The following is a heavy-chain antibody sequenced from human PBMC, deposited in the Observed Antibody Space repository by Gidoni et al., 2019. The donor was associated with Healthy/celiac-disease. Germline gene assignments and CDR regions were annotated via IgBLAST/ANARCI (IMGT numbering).Heavy chain of an antibody. V-gene: IGHV4-38-2*01. CDR3: AFGDYFDY. CDR1: GYSLSSGYY. Sequence: QLQLQESGPGLVKPSETQSLTCAVSGYSLSSGYYWGWIRQPPGKGLEWIGSISHSGSTYYNPSIKRRVTISVDTSKNQFSLKLSSVTAADTAVYYCAFGDYFDYWGQGTLVTVSS. D-gene: IGHD3-16*01. J-gene: IGHJ4*02. CDR2: ISHSGST.